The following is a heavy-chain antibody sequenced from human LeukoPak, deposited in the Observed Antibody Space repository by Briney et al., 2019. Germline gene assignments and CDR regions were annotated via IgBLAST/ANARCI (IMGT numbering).Heavy chain of an antibody. Sequence: GGSLRLSCAASGVIVSRNFMSWVRQAPGKGLQWVAIMYAGGITDYSDSVRGRFHISRDSSNNTLSLQINSLRAEDTAVYYCARGSGSGWPLDRWGQGALVTVSS. CDR1: GVIVSRNF. CDR2: MYAGGIT. D-gene: IGHD6-19*01. V-gene: IGHV3-53*01. CDR3: ARGSGSGWPLDR. J-gene: IGHJ5*02.